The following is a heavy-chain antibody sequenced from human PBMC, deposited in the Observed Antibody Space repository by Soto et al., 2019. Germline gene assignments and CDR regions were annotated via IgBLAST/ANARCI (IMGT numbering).Heavy chain of an antibody. D-gene: IGHD2-15*01. CDR3: TTDYEDIVVVVAATGLGY. CDR1: GFTFSNAW. CDR2: IKSKTDGGTT. J-gene: IGHJ4*02. V-gene: IGHV3-15*07. Sequence: GGSLRLSCAASGFTFSNAWMNWVRQAPGKGLEWVGRIKSKTDGGTTDYAAPVKGRFTISRDDSKNTLYLQMNSLKTEDTAVYYCTTDYEDIVVVVAATGLGYWGQGTLVTVSS.